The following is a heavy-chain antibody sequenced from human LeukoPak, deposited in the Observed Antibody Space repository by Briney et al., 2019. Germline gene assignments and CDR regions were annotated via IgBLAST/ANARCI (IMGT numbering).Heavy chain of an antibody. D-gene: IGHD6-19*01. J-gene: IGHJ6*03. CDR2: INPNSGGT. CDR1: GYTFTGYY. CDR3: ARRAVGNSYYYSMDV. V-gene: IGHV1-2*02. Sequence: ASVKVSCKASGYTFTGYYMHWVRQAPGQGLEWMGWINPNSGGTNYAQKFQGRVTITRNTSISTAFMELSSLRSEDTAVYYCARRAVGNSYYYSMDVWGKGTTVTVSS.